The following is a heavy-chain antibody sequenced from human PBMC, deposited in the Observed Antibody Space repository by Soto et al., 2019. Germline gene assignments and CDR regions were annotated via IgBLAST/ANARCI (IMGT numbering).Heavy chain of an antibody. CDR1: GFTFSNCA. V-gene: IGHV3-23*01. J-gene: IGHJ4*02. D-gene: IGHD3-22*01. CDR2: IGGRGTSS. CDR3: AKSRYADSSGDYYDF. Sequence: AGGSLRLSCAASGFTFSNCAMSWVRQAPGKGLEWVSGIGGRGTSSYYADSVKGRFAISRDNSYNTLFLQLHSLRAEDTAVYYCAKSRYADSSGDYYDFWGQGTRVTISS.